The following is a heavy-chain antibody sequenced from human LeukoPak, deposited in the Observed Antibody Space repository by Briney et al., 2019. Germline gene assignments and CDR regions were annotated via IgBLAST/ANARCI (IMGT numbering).Heavy chain of an antibody. J-gene: IGHJ4*02. CDR1: GFTFSSYG. Sequence: TGGSLRLSCAASGFTFSSYGMHWVRQAPGKGLEWVSSISSSSSYIYYADSVKGRFTISRDNAKNSLYLQMNSLRAEDTAVYYCARVQQLVSSVWGQGTLVTVSS. D-gene: IGHD6-13*01. CDR3: ARVQQLVSSV. V-gene: IGHV3-21*01. CDR2: ISSSSSYI.